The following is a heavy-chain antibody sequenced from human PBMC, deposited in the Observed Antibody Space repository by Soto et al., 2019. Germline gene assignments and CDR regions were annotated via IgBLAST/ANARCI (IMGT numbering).Heavy chain of an antibody. V-gene: IGHV4-59*12. D-gene: IGHD3-10*01. Sequence: SETLSLTCTVSGGSMSSYYWSWIRQPPGKGLEWIGYIYYSGSTNYNPSLKSRVTISVDTSKNQFSLKLSSVTAADTAVYYCARGSITMVRGVIITDYYYYGMDVWGQGTTVNVSS. CDR2: IYYSGST. CDR1: GGSMSSYY. CDR3: ARGSITMVRGVIITDYYYYGMDV. J-gene: IGHJ6*02.